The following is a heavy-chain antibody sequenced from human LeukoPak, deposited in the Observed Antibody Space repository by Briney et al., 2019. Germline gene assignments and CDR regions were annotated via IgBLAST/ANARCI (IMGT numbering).Heavy chain of an antibody. CDR1: GYTFTGYY. J-gene: IGHJ4*02. CDR2: INPNSGGT. D-gene: IGHD3-10*01. Sequence: ASVKVSCKASGYTFTGYYMHWVRQAPGQGLEWMGWINPNSGGTNYAQKLQGRVTMTTDTSTSTAYMELRSLRSDDTAVYYCARDHAVTMVRGARGNDYWGQGTLVTVSS. CDR3: ARDHAVTMVRGARGNDY. V-gene: IGHV1-2*02.